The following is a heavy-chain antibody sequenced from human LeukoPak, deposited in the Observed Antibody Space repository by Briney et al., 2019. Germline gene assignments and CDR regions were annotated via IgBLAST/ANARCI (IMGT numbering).Heavy chain of an antibody. J-gene: IGHJ5*02. CDR3: ARGATIFGVVSKNNWFDP. D-gene: IGHD3-3*01. V-gene: IGHV4-59*08. CDR1: GGSISSYY. Sequence: SETLSLTCTVSGGSISSYYWSWIRQPPGKGLEWIGYIYYSGSTNYNPSLKSRVTISVDTSKNQFSLKLSSVTAADTAVYYCARGATIFGVVSKNNWFDPWGQGTLVTVSS. CDR2: IYYSGST.